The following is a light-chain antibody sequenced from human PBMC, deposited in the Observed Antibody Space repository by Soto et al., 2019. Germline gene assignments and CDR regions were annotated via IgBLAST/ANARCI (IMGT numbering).Light chain of an antibody. CDR3: QKYKSAPYT. CDR2: EAS. Sequence: DIQISQSPSSLSASVGDRVTITCRASQDLSNFLAWYQQKPGRAPDLLVYEASTLQSGVPPRFIGGGSGTHFTRTISSLQPEDAATYYCQKYKSAPYTFGQGTKLEIK. CDR1: QDLSNF. V-gene: IGKV1-27*01. J-gene: IGKJ2*01.